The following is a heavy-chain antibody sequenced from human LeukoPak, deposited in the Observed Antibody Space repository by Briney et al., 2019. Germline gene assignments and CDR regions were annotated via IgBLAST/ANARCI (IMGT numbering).Heavy chain of an antibody. CDR3: AKDYYDSSYYDY. CDR1: GFTFSSYA. Sequence: GGSLRLSCAASGFTFSSYAMSWVRQAPGKGLEWVTAFSGSGGSTYYADSVKGRFTISRDNSKNTLYLQMNSLRAEDTAVYYCAKDYYDSSYYDYWGQGTLVTVSS. J-gene: IGHJ4*02. V-gene: IGHV3-23*01. D-gene: IGHD3-22*01. CDR2: FSGSGGST.